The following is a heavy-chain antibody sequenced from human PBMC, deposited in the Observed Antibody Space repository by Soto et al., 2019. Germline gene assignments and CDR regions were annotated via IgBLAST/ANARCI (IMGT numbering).Heavy chain of an antibody. CDR3: ARDHAYYDFWSGYQVYYYYGMDV. CDR2: ISSSSSYI. Sequence: EVQLVESGGGLVKPGGSLRLSCAASGFTFSSYSMNWVRQAPGKGLEWVSSISSSSSYIYYADSVKGRFTISRDNAKXXXXXQMNSLRAEDTAVYYCARDHAYYDFWSGYQVYYYYGMDVWGQGTTVTVSS. D-gene: IGHD3-3*01. CDR1: GFTFSSYS. V-gene: IGHV3-21*01. J-gene: IGHJ6*02.